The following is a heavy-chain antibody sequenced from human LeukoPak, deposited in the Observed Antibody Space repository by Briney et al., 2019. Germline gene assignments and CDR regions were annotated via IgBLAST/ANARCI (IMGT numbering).Heavy chain of an antibody. CDR2: INPNSGGT. D-gene: IGHD6-13*01. J-gene: IGHJ5*02. CDR3: ARDGGSGWYSSSWQQNNWFDP. CDR1: GYTFTGYY. Sequence: ASVKVSCKASGYTFTGYYMHWVRQAPGQGLEWMGWINPNSGGTNYAQKFQGRVTMTRDTSISTAYVELSRLRSDDTAVYYCARDGGSGWYSSSWQQNNWFDPWGQGTLVTVFS. V-gene: IGHV1-2*02.